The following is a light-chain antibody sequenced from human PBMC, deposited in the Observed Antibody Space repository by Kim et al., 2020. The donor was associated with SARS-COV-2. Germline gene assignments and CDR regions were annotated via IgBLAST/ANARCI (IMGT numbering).Light chain of an antibody. CDR3: QQYNNWPLYT. Sequence: GSPGERATLACRSSQSVSSNLAWYQQKPGQAPRLLIYGASTRATGIPARFSGSGSGTEFTLTISSLQSEDFAVYYCQQYNNWPLYTFGQGTKLEI. CDR1: QSVSSN. CDR2: GAS. V-gene: IGKV3-15*01. J-gene: IGKJ2*01.